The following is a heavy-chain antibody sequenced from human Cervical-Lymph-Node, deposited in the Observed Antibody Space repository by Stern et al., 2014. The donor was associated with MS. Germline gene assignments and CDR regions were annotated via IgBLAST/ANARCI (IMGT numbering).Heavy chain of an antibody. V-gene: IGHV3-11*06. Sequence: VQLVQSGGGLVKPGGSLRLSCAAFGFTFSDYYMSWIRQAPGKGLEWVSYISSSSSYTNYADSVKGRFTISRDNAKNSLYLQMNSLRAEDTAVYYCARKHGIAAAGTVWFDPWGQGTLVTVSS. CDR2: ISSSSSYT. CDR3: ARKHGIAAAGTVWFDP. D-gene: IGHD6-13*01. J-gene: IGHJ5*02. CDR1: GFTFSDYY.